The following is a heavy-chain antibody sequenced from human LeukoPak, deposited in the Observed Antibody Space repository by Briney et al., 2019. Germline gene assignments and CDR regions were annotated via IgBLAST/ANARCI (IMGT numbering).Heavy chain of an antibody. CDR1: GFTFSSYA. V-gene: IGHV3-23*01. CDR3: AKTQDRGVRGYGDY. CDR2: ISGSGGST. D-gene: IGHD3-10*01. J-gene: IGHJ4*02. Sequence: GGSLRLSCAASGFTFSSYAMSWVRQAPGKGLEWVSAISGSGGSTYYADSVKGRFTISRDNSKNTLYLQMNSLRAEDTAVYYCAKTQDRGVRGYGDYWGQGTLVTVSS.